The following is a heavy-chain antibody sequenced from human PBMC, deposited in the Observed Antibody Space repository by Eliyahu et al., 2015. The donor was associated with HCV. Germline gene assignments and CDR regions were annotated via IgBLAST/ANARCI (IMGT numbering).Heavy chain of an antibody. CDR1: GGSFSGYY. V-gene: IGHV4-34*01. CDR3: ARGLFVITVSTSFRATYYGMDV. J-gene: IGHJ6*02. CDR2: INHSGST. D-gene: IGHD3-22*01. Sequence: QVQLQQWGAGLLKPSETLSLTCAVYGGSFSGYYWXWXRQPPGKGLGWIGEINHSGSTNYNPSLKSRVTISVDTSKNQFSLKLSSVTAADTAVYYCARGLFVITVSTSFRATYYGMDVWGQGTTVTVSS.